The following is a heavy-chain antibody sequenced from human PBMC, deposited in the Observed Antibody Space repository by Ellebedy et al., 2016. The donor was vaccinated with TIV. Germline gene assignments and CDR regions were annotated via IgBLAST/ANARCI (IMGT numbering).Heavy chain of an antibody. V-gene: IGHV1-46*01. CDR3: AREIRYFDWSYYYYMDV. Sequence: ASVKVSCKASGYTFTSYYMHWVRQAPGQGLEWMGIINPSGGSTSYAQKFQGRVTMTRDTSTSTVYMELSSLRSEDTAVYYCAREIRYFDWSYYYYMDVWGKGTTVTVSS. CDR2: INPSGGST. CDR1: GYTFTSYY. D-gene: IGHD3-9*01. J-gene: IGHJ6*03.